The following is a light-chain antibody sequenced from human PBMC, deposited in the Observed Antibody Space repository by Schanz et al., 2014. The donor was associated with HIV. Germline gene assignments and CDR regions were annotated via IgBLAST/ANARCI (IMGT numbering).Light chain of an antibody. Sequence: EIVLTQSPGSLSLSPGGRATLSCGASQRLSSSYLAWYQQKRDQPPRLLIYGASTRATGIPARFSGSGSGTEFTLTISSLQPEDFAVYYCQQRSSWPPLTFGGGTKVEIK. V-gene: IGKV3D-20*02. CDR2: GAS. CDR1: QRLSSSY. CDR3: QQRSSWPPLT. J-gene: IGKJ4*01.